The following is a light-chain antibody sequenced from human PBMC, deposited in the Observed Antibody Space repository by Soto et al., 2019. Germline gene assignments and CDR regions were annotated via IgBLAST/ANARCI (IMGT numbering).Light chain of an antibody. CDR3: QSYRNFSWT. Sequence: DIPLTQSPSFLSASVLGGVGIXGRASQSVSAWLAWYQQKPGKAPKFLMYDVSTLESGVPLRFSGSGSGTEFTLTINSLQPDDFATYYCQSYRNFSWTFGQGTKVDIK. J-gene: IGKJ1*01. V-gene: IGKV1-5*01. CDR1: QSVSAW. CDR2: DVS.